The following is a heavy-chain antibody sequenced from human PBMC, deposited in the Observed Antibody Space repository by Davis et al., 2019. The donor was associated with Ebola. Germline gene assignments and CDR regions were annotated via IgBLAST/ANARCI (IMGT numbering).Heavy chain of an antibody. Sequence: ASVNVSCKASGYRFTSYYMHWVRQAPGQGIEWMGIINPITGGTSYAQNFQVRVNMTRDTSTSTVYMELSSLRSEDTAVYYCAREGGRYYDSSGYVFDIWGQGTMVKVSS. CDR3: AREGGRYYDSSGYVFDI. D-gene: IGHD3-22*01. J-gene: IGHJ3*02. V-gene: IGHV1-46*01. CDR1: GYRFTSYY. CDR2: INPITGGT.